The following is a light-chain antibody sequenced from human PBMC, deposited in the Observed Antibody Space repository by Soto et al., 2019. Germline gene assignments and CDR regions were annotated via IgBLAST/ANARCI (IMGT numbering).Light chain of an antibody. V-gene: IGKV3-20*01. J-gene: IGKJ5*01. Sequence: EIVSTPSPGPLSFSPGERATIPCRGRQSVSSSYLAWYQQKPGQAPRLLIHGASSRATGIPDRISGSGSGTDVTLTISRLEPEEFAVDYGQKYGSSPITGGQGIQREIK. CDR2: GAS. CDR3: QKYGSSPIT. CDR1: QSVSSSY.